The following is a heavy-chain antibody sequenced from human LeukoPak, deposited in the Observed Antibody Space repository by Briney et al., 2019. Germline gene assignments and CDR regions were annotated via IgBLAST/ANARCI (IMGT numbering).Heavy chain of an antibody. D-gene: IGHD3-3*01. V-gene: IGHV4-34*01. Sequence: SETLSLTCAVYGGSFSGYYWSWIRQPPGKGLEWIGEINHSGSTNYNPSLKSRVTISVDTSKNQFSLKLSSVTAADTAVYYCARERRGYYFDYWGQGIMVTVSS. CDR2: INHSGST. CDR3: ARERRGYYFDY. CDR1: GGSFSGYY. J-gene: IGHJ4*03.